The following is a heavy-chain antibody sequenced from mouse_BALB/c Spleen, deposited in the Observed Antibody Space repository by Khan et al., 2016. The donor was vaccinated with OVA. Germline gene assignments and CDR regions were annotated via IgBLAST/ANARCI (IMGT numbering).Heavy chain of an antibody. V-gene: IGHV3-2*02. D-gene: IGHD1-2*01. CDR3: ARTARIKY. J-gene: IGHJ2*01. CDR1: GYSITSGYG. CDR2: ISYSGST. Sequence: VQLQQSGPGLVKPSQSLSLTYTVTGYSITSGYGWNWIRQFPGNKLEWMGYISYSGSTNYNPSLKSRISITRDTSKNQFFLQLNSVTTEDTAIYYCARTARIKYWGQGTTLTVSS.